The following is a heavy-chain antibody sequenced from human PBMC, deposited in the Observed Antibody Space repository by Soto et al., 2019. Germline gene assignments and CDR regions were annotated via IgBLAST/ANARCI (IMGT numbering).Heavy chain of an antibody. CDR2: ISFDGNNI. CDR1: GFNFSFYA. J-gene: IGHJ4*02. CDR3: ARVGCSSIWCVTQXDN. Sequence: PGGSLRLSCASSGFNFSFYAMHWVRQTPGKGLEWVAVISFDGNNIYYADSVRGRFTISRDSSSSMLYLQMNNLKPEDSAIYYCARVGCSSIWCVTQXDNWGQGTLVT. D-gene: IGHD2-2*01. V-gene: IGHV3-30-3*01.